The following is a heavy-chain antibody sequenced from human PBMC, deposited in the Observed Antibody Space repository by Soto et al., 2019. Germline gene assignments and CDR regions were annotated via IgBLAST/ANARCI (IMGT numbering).Heavy chain of an antibody. CDR1: GFTFSSYW. D-gene: IGHD2-2*02. J-gene: IGHJ4*02. V-gene: IGHV3-7*03. Sequence: PGGSLRLSCAASGFTFSSYWMSWVRQAPGKGLEWVANIKQDGSEKYYVDSVKGRFTISRDNAKNSLYLQMNSLRAEDTALYYCAKETGLYQRFDCWGQGTLVTVSS. CDR3: AKETGLYQRFDC. CDR2: IKQDGSEK.